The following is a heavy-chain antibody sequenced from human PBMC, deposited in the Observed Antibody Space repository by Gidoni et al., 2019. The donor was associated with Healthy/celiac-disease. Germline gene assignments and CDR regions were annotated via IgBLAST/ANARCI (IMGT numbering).Heavy chain of an antibody. Sequence: QVQLVESGGGVVQPGRSLRLSCAASGFTFSSYGMHWVRQAPGKGLEWVAVIWYDGSNKYYADSVKGRFTISRDNSKNTLYLQMNSLRAEDTAVYYCARGDEYCSGGSCYANDYWGQGTLVTVSS. CDR1: GFTFSSYG. CDR3: ARGDEYCSGGSCYANDY. D-gene: IGHD2-15*01. J-gene: IGHJ4*02. CDR2: IWYDGSNK. V-gene: IGHV3-33*01.